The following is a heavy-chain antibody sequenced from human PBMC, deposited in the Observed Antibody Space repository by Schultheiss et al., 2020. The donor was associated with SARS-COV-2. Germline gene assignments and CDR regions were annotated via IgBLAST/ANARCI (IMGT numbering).Heavy chain of an antibody. D-gene: IGHD3-16*02. CDR3: ARLELSLSAFDY. Sequence: GGSLRLSCAASGFTFSSYDMHWVRQAPGKGLEYVSAISSNGGSTYYADSVKGRFTISRDNSKNTLYLQMNSLRAEDTAVYYCARLELSLSAFDYWGQGTLVTVSS. CDR1: GFTFSSYD. J-gene: IGHJ4*02. CDR2: ISSNGGST. V-gene: IGHV3-64*04.